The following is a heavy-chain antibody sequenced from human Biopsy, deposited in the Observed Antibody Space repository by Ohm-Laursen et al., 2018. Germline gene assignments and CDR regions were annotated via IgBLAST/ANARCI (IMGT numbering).Heavy chain of an antibody. CDR1: GGSFTGHY. Sequence: PPGTLSLTCPVSGGSFTGHYWTWIRQPPGKGLEWIGHISHTGHTSYKSSLKSRVTISLDTSRKHFSLRLTSLAAADTAVYYCARGSNEYGGLYFPHWGQGTLVTVSS. J-gene: IGHJ1*01. CDR3: ARGSNEYGGLYFPH. CDR2: ISHTGHT. D-gene: IGHD4-23*01. V-gene: IGHV4-59*11.